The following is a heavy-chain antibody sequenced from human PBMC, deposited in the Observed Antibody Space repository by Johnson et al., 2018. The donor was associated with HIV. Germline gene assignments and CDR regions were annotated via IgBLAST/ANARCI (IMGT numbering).Heavy chain of an antibody. CDR3: ARTTYSSPGAFDI. CDR2: IYSGGST. CDR1: GFTFSSYA. J-gene: IGHJ3*02. V-gene: IGHV3-66*02. Sequence: VQLVESGGGVVRPGRSLRLSCAASGFTFSSYAMSWVRQAPGKGLEWVSVIYSGGSTYYADSVKGRFTISRDNSKNTLYLQMNSLRAEDTAVYYCARTTYSSPGAFDIWGQGTMVTVSS. D-gene: IGHD6-19*01.